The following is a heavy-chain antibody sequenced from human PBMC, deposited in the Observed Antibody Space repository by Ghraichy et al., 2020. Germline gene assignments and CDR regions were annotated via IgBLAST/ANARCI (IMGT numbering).Heavy chain of an antibody. CDR3: ATDRWFDP. Sequence: WKGGFDPEDGETIYAQKFQGRVTMTEDTSTDTAYMELSSLRSEDTAVYYCATDRWFDPWGQGTLVTVS. CDR2: FDPEDGET. J-gene: IGHJ5*02. V-gene: IGHV1-24*01.